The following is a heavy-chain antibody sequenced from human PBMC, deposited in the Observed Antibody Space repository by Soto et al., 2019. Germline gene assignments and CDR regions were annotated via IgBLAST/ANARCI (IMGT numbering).Heavy chain of an antibody. CDR1: GFTFSSYA. Sequence: SGGSLRLSCAASGFTFSSYAMSWVRQAPGKGLEWVSAISGSGGSTYYADSVKGRFTISRDNSKNTLYLQMNSLRAEDTAVYYCAKNWGSYRINPTFDYWGQGTLVTVSS. V-gene: IGHV3-23*01. D-gene: IGHD3-16*02. CDR3: AKNWGSYRINPTFDY. CDR2: ISGSGGST. J-gene: IGHJ4*02.